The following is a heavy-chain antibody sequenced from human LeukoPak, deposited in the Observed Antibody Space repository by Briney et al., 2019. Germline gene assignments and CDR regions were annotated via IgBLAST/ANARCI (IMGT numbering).Heavy chain of an antibody. D-gene: IGHD4-11*01. J-gene: IGHJ5*02. CDR1: GDSVSSNSAA. Sequence: SQTLSLTCAISGDSVSSNSAAWNWIRQSPSRGLEWLGRTYYRSKWFNDYAVSVKSRTTINPDTSKNQFSLQLNSVTPEDTAVYYCARFTLRNSPSEEPWGQGTLVTVSS. CDR2: TYYRSKWFN. CDR3: ARFTLRNSPSEEP. V-gene: IGHV6-1*01.